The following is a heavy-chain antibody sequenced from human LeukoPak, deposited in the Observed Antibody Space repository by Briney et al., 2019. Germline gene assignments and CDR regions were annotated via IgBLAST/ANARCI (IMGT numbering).Heavy chain of an antibody. CDR1: GGSISSYY. V-gene: IGHV4-59*04. Sequence: PSETLSPTCTVSGGSISSYYWSWIRQPPGKGLEWIGYIYYSGSTYYNPSLKSRITISVDTSKNQFSLKLSSVTAADTAVYYCARAPYSSSSARHIDYWGQGTLITVSS. CDR2: IYYSGST. J-gene: IGHJ4*02. D-gene: IGHD6-6*01. CDR3: ARAPYSSSSARHIDY.